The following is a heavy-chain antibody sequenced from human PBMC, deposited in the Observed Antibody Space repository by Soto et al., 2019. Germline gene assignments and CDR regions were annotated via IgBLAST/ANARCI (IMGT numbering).Heavy chain of an antibody. CDR1: GFTFSSYD. J-gene: IGHJ6*02. D-gene: IGHD3-10*01. CDR3: ARDKQGFHYGSGSYYYGMDV. CDR2: IGTAGDT. Sequence: EVQLVESGGGLVQPGGSLRLSCAASGFTFSSYDMHWVRQATGKGLEWVSAIGTAGDTYYPGSVKGRFTISRENAKNSLYLQMNSLRAEDTAVYYCARDKQGFHYGSGSYYYGMDVWGQGTTVTVSS. V-gene: IGHV3-13*01.